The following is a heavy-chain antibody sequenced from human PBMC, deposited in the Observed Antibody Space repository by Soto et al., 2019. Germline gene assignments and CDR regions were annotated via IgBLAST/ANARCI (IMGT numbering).Heavy chain of an antibody. Sequence: EVQLLESGGGLVQPGGSLRLSCAASGFRFSSYAMSWVRQAPGKGLEWVSAISGSGGNTYYADSVKGRFTISRDNSKNTLYLQVNSLRAEDTAVYYCAKGGWVDIAAAGALFDYWGQGTLVTVSS. CDR1: GFRFSSYA. D-gene: IGHD6-13*01. J-gene: IGHJ4*02. CDR2: ISGSGGNT. V-gene: IGHV3-23*01. CDR3: AKGGWVDIAAAGALFDY.